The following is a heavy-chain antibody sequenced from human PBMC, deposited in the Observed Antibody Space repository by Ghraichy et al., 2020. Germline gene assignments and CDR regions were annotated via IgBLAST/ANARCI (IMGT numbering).Heavy chain of an antibody. CDR1: GGSIIGDW. CDR2: IHDTGSP. D-gene: IGHD3-3*01. J-gene: IGHJ5*02. V-gene: IGHV4-59*01. CDR3: AKTLRFFGGFDP. Sequence: SETLSLTCTVSGGSIIGDWWSWIRQPPGKGLEWIGYIHDTGSPHYNPSIQSRVTLSLDTSKNQISRNLTSVTAADTAVYYCAKTLRFFGGFDPWGQGTLVT.